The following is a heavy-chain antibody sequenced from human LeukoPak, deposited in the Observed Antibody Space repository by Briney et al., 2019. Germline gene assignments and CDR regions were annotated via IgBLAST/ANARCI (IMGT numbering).Heavy chain of an antibody. D-gene: IGHD2-15*01. V-gene: IGHV4-4*09. J-gene: IGHJ4*02. CDR1: GGSISSYY. CDR2: IYTSGST. Sequence: SETLSLTCTVSGGSISSYYWSWIRQPPGKGLEWIGYIYTSGSTNYHPSLKSRLTISVDTSKNQFSLKLSSVTAADTAVYSCARHLIAEVAAIDYWGQGSLVTVSS. CDR3: ARHLIAEVAAIDY.